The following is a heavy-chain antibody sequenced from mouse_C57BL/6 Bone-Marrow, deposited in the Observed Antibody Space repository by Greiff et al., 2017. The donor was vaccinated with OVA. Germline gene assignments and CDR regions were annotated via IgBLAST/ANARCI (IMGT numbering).Heavy chain of an antibody. CDR1: GFTFSDAW. CDR3: ARDGYYWYFDV. CDR2: ISNGGGST. D-gene: IGHD2-3*01. V-gene: IGHV5-12*01. Sequence: EVNLVESGGGLVQPGGSMKLSCAASGFTFSDAWMDWVRQSPEKGLEWVAYISNGGGSTYYPDTVKGRFTISRDNAKNTLYLQMSRLKSEDTAMYYCARDGYYWYFDVWGTGTTVTVSS. J-gene: IGHJ1*03.